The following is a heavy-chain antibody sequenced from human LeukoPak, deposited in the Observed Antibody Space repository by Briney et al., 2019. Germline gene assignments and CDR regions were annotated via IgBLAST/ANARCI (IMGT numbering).Heavy chain of an antibody. V-gene: IGHV3-21*01. Sequence: GGSLRLSFAASGFTFSSYIMHWVRKAPGKGLEGVSSISSGGGYIYYADSVKGRFTISRDNAENSLSLQMNSLRAEDTAVYYCASLEYTSAYFAYWGQGALVTVSS. D-gene: IGHD6-6*01. CDR2: ISSGGGYI. CDR3: ASLEYTSAYFAY. J-gene: IGHJ4*02. CDR1: GFTFSSYI.